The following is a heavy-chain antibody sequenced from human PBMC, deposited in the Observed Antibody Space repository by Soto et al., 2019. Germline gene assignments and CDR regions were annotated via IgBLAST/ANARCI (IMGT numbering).Heavy chain of an antibody. CDR1: GFTFSSYS. Sequence: PGGSLRLSCAASGFTFSSYSMNWFRQAPGKGLEWVSSISSSSSYIYYADSVKGRFTISRDNAKNSLYLQMNSLRAEDTAVYYCARDETYRYRSGGSCYYYYGMDVWGQGTTVTVSS. CDR3: ARDETYRYRSGGSCYYYYGMDV. D-gene: IGHD2-15*01. V-gene: IGHV3-21*01. CDR2: ISSSSSYI. J-gene: IGHJ6*02.